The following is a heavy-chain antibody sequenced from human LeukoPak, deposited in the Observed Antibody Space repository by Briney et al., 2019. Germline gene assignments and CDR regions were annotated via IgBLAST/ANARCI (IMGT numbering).Heavy chain of an antibody. Sequence: SQTLSLTCAISGDSVSSNSAAWNWIRQSPSRGLEWLGRTYYRSKWYNDYAVSVKSRITINPDTSKNQFSLQLNSVTPEDTAVYYCAREILRYSSGWYDYYYMDVWGKGTTVTVSS. D-gene: IGHD6-19*01. V-gene: IGHV6-1*01. CDR2: TYYRSKWYN. CDR1: GDSVSSNSAA. J-gene: IGHJ6*03. CDR3: AREILRYSSGWYDYYYMDV.